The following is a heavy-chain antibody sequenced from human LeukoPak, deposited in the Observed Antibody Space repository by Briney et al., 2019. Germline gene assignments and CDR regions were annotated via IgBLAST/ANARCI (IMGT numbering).Heavy chain of an antibody. CDR1: GFSVSNNY. CDR3: ARDPPGIAASGTYY. Sequence: GGSLRLSCAVSGFSVSNNYMNWVRQAPGKGLEWVSLIYSRGGTSYADSVKGRFTISRDSSKNTLFPQMNSLRVEDTAVYYCARDPPGIAASGTYYWGQGTLVTVSS. J-gene: IGHJ4*02. V-gene: IGHV3-53*01. D-gene: IGHD6-13*01. CDR2: IYSRGGT.